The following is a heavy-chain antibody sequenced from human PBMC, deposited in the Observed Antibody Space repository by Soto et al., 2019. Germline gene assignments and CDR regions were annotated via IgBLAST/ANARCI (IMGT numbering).Heavy chain of an antibody. Sequence: QVQLVQSGAEVQKPGSSVKVSCKASGGTFSSYAISWVRQAPGQGLEWMGGIIPIFGTANYAQKFQGRVNITADEYTSTAYMELSSLRSEDTAVYYCARDEEGPYSYGDWGQGTLVTVSS. D-gene: IGHD5-18*01. CDR1: GGTFSSYA. J-gene: IGHJ4*02. CDR2: IIPIFGTA. CDR3: ARDEEGPYSYGD. V-gene: IGHV1-69*01.